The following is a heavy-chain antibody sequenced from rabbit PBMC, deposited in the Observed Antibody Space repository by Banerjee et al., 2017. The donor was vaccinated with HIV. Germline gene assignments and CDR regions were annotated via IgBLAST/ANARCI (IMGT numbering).Heavy chain of an antibody. CDR2: IYTTDGST. CDR1: GFSFCSNA. V-gene: IGHV1S47*01. D-gene: IGHD6-1*01. J-gene: IGHJ4*01. CDR3: ARDSGHDSDGYTGLKL. Sequence: QQQLVESGGGLVKPGASLTLTCTASGFSFCSNAECWVRQAPGKGPEWIACIYTTDGSTYYANWVNGRFTISRSTSLNTVTLQMTSLTAADTATYFCARDSGHDSDGYTGLKLWGPGTLVTVS.